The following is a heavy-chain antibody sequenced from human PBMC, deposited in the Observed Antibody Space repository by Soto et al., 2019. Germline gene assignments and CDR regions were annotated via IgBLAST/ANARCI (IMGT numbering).Heavy chain of an antibody. V-gene: IGHV4-31*03. CDR1: GGSISSGGYY. CDR2: IYYSGST. Sequence: SETLSLTCTVSGGSISSGGYYWSWIRQHPGKGLEWIGYIYYSGSTYYNPSLKSRVTISVDTSKNQFSLKLSSVTAADTAVYYCARDLVLLEPWFDLWGQGTLVTVSS. CDR3: ARDLVLLEPWFDL. D-gene: IGHD3-10*01. J-gene: IGHJ5*02.